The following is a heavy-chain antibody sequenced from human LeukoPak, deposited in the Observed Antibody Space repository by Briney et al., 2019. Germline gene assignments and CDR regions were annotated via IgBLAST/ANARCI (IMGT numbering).Heavy chain of an antibody. J-gene: IGHJ5*02. CDR2: ISYDGSNK. Sequence: QPGGSPRLSCAASGFTFSSCAMHWVRQAPGKGLEWVAVISYDGSNKYYADSVKGRFTISRDNSKNTLYLQMNSLRSEDTAVYYCAAVRSEEYQLLYWFDPWGQGTLVTVSS. CDR3: AAVRSEEYQLLYWFDP. D-gene: IGHD2-2*01. CDR1: GFTFSSCA. V-gene: IGHV3-30*01.